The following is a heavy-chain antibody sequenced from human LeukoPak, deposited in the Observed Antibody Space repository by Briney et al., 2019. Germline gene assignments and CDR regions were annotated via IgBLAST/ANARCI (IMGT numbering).Heavy chain of an antibody. D-gene: IGHD3-22*01. V-gene: IGHV3-74*01. CDR2: TNSDGSYT. J-gene: IGHJ3*02. Sequence: GGSLRLSCAASGLTFSIYWMHWVRQAPGKGLVWVSHTNSDGSYTTYADSVKGRFTISRDNAKNTLYLQMNSLRAEDTAVYYCARDSSYSTAIWGQGTMVTVSS. CDR3: ARDSSYSTAI. CDR1: GLTFSIYW.